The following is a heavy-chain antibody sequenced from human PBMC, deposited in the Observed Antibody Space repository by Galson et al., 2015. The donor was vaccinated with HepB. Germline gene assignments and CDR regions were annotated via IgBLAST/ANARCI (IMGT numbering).Heavy chain of an antibody. V-gene: IGHV5-51*03. CDR2: IYPGDSDT. D-gene: IGHD2-15*01. CDR3: ARLGDCSGGSCYSKNWFAP. CDR1: GYSFTSYW. J-gene: IGHJ5*02. Sequence: QSGAEVKKPGESLKISCKGSGYSFTSYWIGWVRQMPGKGLEWMGIIYPGDSDTRYSPSFQGQVTISADKSISTAYLQWSSLKASDTAMYYCARLGDCSGGSCYSKNWFAPWGQGTLVTVSS.